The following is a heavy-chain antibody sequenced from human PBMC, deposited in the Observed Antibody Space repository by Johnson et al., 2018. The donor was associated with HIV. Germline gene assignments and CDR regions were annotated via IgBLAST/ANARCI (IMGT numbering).Heavy chain of an antibody. D-gene: IGHD6-13*01. Sequence: VHLVESGGGVVQPGRSLRLSCAASGFTFSSYDMHWVRQATGKCLEWVSAIGTAGDTYYPGSVKGRFTISRDISKNTLSLQMNSLRAEDTAVYYCAKDILRIAAAGIYGASDIWGQGTMVTVSS. CDR1: GFTFSSYD. CDR2: IGTAGDT. J-gene: IGHJ3*02. CDR3: AKDILRIAAAGIYGASDI. V-gene: IGHV3-13*01.